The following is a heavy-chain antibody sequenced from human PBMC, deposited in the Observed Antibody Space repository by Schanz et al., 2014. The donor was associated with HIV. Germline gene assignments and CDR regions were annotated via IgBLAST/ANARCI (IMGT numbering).Heavy chain of an antibody. J-gene: IGHJ4*02. CDR2: INHSGST. D-gene: IGHD3-22*01. V-gene: IGHV4-34*02. Sequence: QVQLQQWGAGLLKPSETLSLTCAVYGESLSGYYWTWIRQPPKKGLEWIGEINHSGSTNYTPSLKSRVTISVDTSKKQFSLNLDSVTAADTAVYYCARGLYFYHKRGGYFDFWGQGTQVTVSS. CDR3: ARGLYFYHKRGGYFDF. CDR1: GESLSGYY.